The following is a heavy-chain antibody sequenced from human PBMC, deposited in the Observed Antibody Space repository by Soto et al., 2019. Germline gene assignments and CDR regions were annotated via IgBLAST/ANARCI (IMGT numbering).Heavy chain of an antibody. J-gene: IGHJ4*02. V-gene: IGHV3-30*03. CDR1: GFTFSSYG. CDR3: ASPAEEYYYDSSGYRY. D-gene: IGHD3-22*01. CDR2: ISYDGSNK. Sequence: VRLVESGGGLVQPGGSLRLSCAASGFTFSSYGMHWVRQAPGKGLEWVAVISYDGSNKYYADSVKGRFTISRDNSKNTLYLQMNSLRAEDTAVYYCASPAEEYYYDSSGYRYWGQGTLVTVSS.